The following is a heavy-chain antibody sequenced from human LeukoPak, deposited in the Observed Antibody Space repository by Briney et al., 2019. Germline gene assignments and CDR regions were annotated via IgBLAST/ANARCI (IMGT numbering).Heavy chain of an antibody. D-gene: IGHD3-10*01. CDR1: GGSISSYY. J-gene: IGHJ4*02. Sequence: SETLSLTCTVSGGSISSYYWSWIRQPAGKGLEWIGRIYTSGSTNYNPSLKGRVTMSVDTSKNQFSLKLSSVTAADTAVYYCAREEYGSGSYYNVIFDYWGQGTLVTVSS. CDR2: IYTSGST. V-gene: IGHV4-4*07. CDR3: AREEYGSGSYYNVIFDY.